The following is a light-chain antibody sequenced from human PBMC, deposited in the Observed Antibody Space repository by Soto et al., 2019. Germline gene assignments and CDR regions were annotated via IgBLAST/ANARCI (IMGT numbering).Light chain of an antibody. CDR1: SSDFGSYNL. Sequence: QSALTQPASVSGSPGQSNPISCTGTSSDFGSYNLVSWYQQHPGKAPKLMIYEGSKRPSGVSNRFSGSKSGNTASLTISGLQDEDEADYYCCSYAGSSAYVFRTGTKLTVL. CDR3: CSYAGSSAYV. J-gene: IGLJ1*01. V-gene: IGLV2-23*01. CDR2: EGS.